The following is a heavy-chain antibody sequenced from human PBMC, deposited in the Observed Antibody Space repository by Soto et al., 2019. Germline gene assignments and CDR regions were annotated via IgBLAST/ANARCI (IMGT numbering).Heavy chain of an antibody. D-gene: IGHD6-19*01. CDR2: ISGSGGST. CDR1: GFTFSSYA. J-gene: IGHJ4*02. V-gene: IGHV3-23*01. CDR3: AKDALAVAGTAYYFDY. Sequence: EVQLLESGGGLVQPGGSLRLSCAASGFTFSSYAMSWVRQAPGKGLEWVSAISGSGGSTYSADSVKGRFTISRDNSKNTLYLQMNSLRAEDTAVYYCAKDALAVAGTAYYFDYWGQGTLVTVSS.